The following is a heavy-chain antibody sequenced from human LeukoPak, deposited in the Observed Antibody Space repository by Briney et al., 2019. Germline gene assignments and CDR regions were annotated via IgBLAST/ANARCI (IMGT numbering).Heavy chain of an antibody. D-gene: IGHD3-10*01. CDR1: GGSISSSSYY. V-gene: IGHV4-39*07. CDR3: AREPSRESLQT. J-gene: IGHJ5*02. CDR2: IYYSGST. Sequence: SETLSLTCTVSGGSISSSSYYWGWIRQPPGKGLEWIGSIYYSGSTYYNPSLKSRVTISVDTSKNQFSLKLSSVTAADTAVYYCAREPSRESLQTWGQGTLVTVSS.